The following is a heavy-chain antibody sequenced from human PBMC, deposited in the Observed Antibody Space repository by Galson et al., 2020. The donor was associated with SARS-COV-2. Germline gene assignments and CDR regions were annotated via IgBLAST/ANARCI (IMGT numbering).Heavy chain of an antibody. D-gene: IGHD5-18*01. CDR2: TSAYNGNT. V-gene: IGHV1-18*01. CDR1: GYTFTSYG. J-gene: IGHJ3*02. CDR3: ARGQVTVDAFVI. Sequence: ASEKVSCKACGYTFTSYGIRWVRQAPGQGLEWMGWTSAYNGNTNYARKLQGRVTMTTDTPTSTAYMELRSLRSDDTAVYYWARGQVTVDAFVIWGEETMVTVSS.